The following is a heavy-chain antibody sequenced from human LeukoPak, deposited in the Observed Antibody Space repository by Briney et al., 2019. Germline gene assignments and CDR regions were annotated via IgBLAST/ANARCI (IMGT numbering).Heavy chain of an antibody. CDR1: GYTFTTYY. CDR2: INPRGGST. J-gene: IGHJ4*02. V-gene: IGHV1-46*01. Sequence: ASVKVSCKASGYTFTTYYMHWVRQAPGQGPEWMGIINPRGGSTDYAQKFQGRVTMTSDTSTSTVYMELNSLRSEDTAVYFCARVGITAATADNWGQGTLVIVSS. D-gene: IGHD6-25*01. CDR3: ARVGITAATADN.